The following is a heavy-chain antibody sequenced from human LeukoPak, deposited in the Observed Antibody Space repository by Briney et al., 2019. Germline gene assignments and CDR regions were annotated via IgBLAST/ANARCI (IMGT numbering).Heavy chain of an antibody. Sequence: PGGSLRLSCAASGFTFSSYWMHWVRQAPGKGLVWVSRINSEGSTTNYADSVKGRFTISRDNAKNTLYLQMNSLRAEDTAVYYCASGSNMVRGVLTGASDYWGQGTLATVSS. D-gene: IGHD3-10*01. CDR2: INSEGSTT. CDR1: GFTFSSYW. CDR3: ASGSNMVRGVLTGASDY. V-gene: IGHV3-74*01. J-gene: IGHJ4*02.